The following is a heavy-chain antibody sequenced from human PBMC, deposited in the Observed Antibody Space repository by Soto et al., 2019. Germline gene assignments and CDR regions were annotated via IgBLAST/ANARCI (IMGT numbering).Heavy chain of an antibody. Sequence: GSLRLSCSASGFTVTTKYMSWVRQAPGRGLEWVSLIYTGDTTSYADSLRGRFTISRDGFRNTLYLQMNSLRDEDTAVYYCVRDGLECSGYRCLGIPLAAWGKGSTVTVAS. V-gene: IGHV3-66*01. CDR2: IYTGDTT. D-gene: IGHD3-22*01. CDR3: VRDGLECSGYRCLGIPLAA. CDR1: GFTVTTKY. J-gene: IGHJ6*03.